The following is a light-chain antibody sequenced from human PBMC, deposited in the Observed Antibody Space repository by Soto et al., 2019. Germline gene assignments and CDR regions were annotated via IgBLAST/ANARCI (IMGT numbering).Light chain of an antibody. J-gene: IGKJ4*01. CDR2: LGS. Sequence: DIVMTQSPLSLPVTPGEPASISCRSSQSLLHSNGYNCLDWYLQKPGQPPQLLIYLGSNRASGVPDRFSGSGSGTDITLKISRVEAEDVVTYYCMQCLQTPLTFGGGTKVEIK. CDR1: QSLLHSNGYNC. CDR3: MQCLQTPLT. V-gene: IGKV2-28*01.